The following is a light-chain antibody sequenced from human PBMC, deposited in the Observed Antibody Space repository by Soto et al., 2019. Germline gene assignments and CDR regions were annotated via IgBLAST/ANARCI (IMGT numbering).Light chain of an antibody. CDR1: SSDVGNYNS. CDR3: GSYTSSRTYV. CDR2: DVS. J-gene: IGLJ1*01. V-gene: IGLV2-14*01. Sequence: QSVLTQPASVSGFPGQSITISCTGTSSDVGNYNSVSWYQQRPGKAPKFMISDVSDRPAGVSNRFSGSKSGSTATLTISSLQAEDESDYYCGSYTSSRTYVFATGTKVTVL.